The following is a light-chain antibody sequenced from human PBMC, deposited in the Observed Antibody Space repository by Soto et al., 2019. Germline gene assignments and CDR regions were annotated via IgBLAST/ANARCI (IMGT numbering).Light chain of an antibody. CDR2: NAT. CDR1: QTISSR. Sequence: DIQMTQSPSSLSASVGDRVTITCRASQTISSRLAWYQQKPGQAPKILIYNATNLHTGVASRFSGSGSGTEFSLTISSLHPDDFAVYYCQQYNEFQYTFGQGTRLDI. J-gene: IGKJ2*01. V-gene: IGKV1-5*03. CDR3: QQYNEFQYT.